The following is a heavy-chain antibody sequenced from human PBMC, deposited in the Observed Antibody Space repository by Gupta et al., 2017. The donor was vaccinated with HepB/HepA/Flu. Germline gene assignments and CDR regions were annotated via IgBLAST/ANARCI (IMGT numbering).Heavy chain of an antibody. V-gene: IGHV4-39*01. CDR2: IYYSGST. CDR3: ARPVYSYGHNWFDP. J-gene: IGHJ5*02. Sequence: QLQLQESGPGLVKPSETLSLTCTVSGGSISSSSYYWGWIRQPPGKGLEWIGSIYYSGSTYYNPSLKSRVTISVDTSKNQFSLKLSSVTAADTAVYYCARPVYSYGHNWFDPWGQGTLVTVSS. CDR1: GGSISSSSYY. D-gene: IGHD5-18*01.